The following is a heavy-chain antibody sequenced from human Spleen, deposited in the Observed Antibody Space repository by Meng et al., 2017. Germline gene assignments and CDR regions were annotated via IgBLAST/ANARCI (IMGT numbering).Heavy chain of an antibody. D-gene: IGHD3-16*01. CDR3: ARVVGGGFDY. Sequence: GESLKISCAASGLTVSSNYMGWVRQAPGKGLEWVSKISSSGSTINYADSVKGRFTISRDNAKNSLYLQMNSLGAEDTAVYYCARVVGGGFDYWGQGTLVTVSS. CDR2: ISSSGSTI. V-gene: IGHV3-11*04. CDR1: GLTVSSNY. J-gene: IGHJ4*02.